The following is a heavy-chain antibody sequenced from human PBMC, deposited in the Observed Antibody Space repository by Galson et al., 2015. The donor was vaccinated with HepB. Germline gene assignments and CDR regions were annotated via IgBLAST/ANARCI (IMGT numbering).Heavy chain of an antibody. CDR3: TRELQWGSDAFDI. J-gene: IGHJ3*02. Sequence: SLRLSCAASGFTFSNAWMSWVRQAPGKGLEWVGRIKSKTDGGTTDYPAPVKGRFTISRDDSKNTLYLQMNSLKTEDTAVYFCTRELQWGSDAFDIWGQGTMVTVSS. D-gene: IGHD1-26*01. CDR2: IKSKTDGGTT. CDR1: GFTFSNAW. V-gene: IGHV3-15*01.